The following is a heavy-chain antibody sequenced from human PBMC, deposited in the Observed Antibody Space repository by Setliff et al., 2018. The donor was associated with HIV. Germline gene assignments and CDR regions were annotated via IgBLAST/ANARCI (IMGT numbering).Heavy chain of an antibody. D-gene: IGHD6-6*01. J-gene: IGHJ4*02. V-gene: IGHV3-7*03. Sequence: GGSLRLSCAASGFSVRTNYMNWVRQAPGKGLEWVANINGDGSEKYYVDSVKGRFTISRDNVGNSVFLQMNTLRAEDTAVYYCTIGHYVSSSGWGPGTLVTVSS. CDR3: TIGHYVSSSG. CDR1: GFSVRTNY. CDR2: INGDGSEK.